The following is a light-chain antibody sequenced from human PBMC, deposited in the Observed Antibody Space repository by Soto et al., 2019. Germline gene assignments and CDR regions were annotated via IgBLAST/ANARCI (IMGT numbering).Light chain of an antibody. CDR3: TSYAGGNIL. CDR1: SSDVGGYNY. J-gene: IGLJ1*01. CDR2: EVN. V-gene: IGLV2-8*01. Sequence: QSVLTEPPSASGSPGQSVTISCTGTSSDVGGYNYVSWYQQNPGKVPKLMIYEVNKRPSGVPDRFSGSKSGNTASLTVSGLQAEDEADYYCTSYAGGNILFGTGTKVTVL.